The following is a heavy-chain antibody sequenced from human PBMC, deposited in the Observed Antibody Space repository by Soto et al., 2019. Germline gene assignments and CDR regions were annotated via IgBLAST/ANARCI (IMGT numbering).Heavy chain of an antibody. CDR2: ISSSSSTI. D-gene: IGHD6-19*01. J-gene: IGHJ4*02. CDR3: ARDKEEQWLVRFDY. V-gene: IGHV3-48*01. CDR1: GFTFSSYS. Sequence: EVQLVESGGGLVQPGGSLRLSCAASGFTFSSYSMNWVRQAPGKGLEWVSYISSSSSTIYYADSVKGRFTISRDNAKNSLDLQMNSLRAEDTAVYYCARDKEEQWLVRFDYWGQGTLVTVSS.